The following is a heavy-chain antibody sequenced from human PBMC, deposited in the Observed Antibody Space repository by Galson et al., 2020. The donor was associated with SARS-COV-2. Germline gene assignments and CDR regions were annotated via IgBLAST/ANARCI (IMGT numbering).Heavy chain of an antibody. CDR3: TWTTVTLQGDF. CDR1: GFTFSNAW. D-gene: IGHD4-17*01. V-gene: IGHV3-15*01. J-gene: IGHJ4*02. Sequence: GGSLRLSCAASGFTFSNAWMSWVRQAPGKGLEWVGRVKSKTDGGTTDYAAPVKGRFIISRDDSKNTLYLQMDSLKTEDTAVYYCTWTTVTLQGDFWGQGTHVTVSS. CDR2: VKSKTDGGTT.